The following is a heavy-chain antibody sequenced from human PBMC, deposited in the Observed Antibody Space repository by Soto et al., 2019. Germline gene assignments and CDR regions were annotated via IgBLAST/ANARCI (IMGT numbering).Heavy chain of an antibody. D-gene: IGHD7-27*01. V-gene: IGHV4-59*08. Sequence: QVQLQESGPGLVKPSETLSLTCTVSGDSISTYYWTWIRQSPGRGLEWIGFIYYRGSPSYNPSLKSRVTISVDTSKNQFSLKLNSVTAADTAVYYCARPGRDWGSLDYWGQGTLVTVSS. CDR3: ARPGRDWGSLDY. CDR1: GDSISTYY. J-gene: IGHJ4*02. CDR2: IYYRGSP.